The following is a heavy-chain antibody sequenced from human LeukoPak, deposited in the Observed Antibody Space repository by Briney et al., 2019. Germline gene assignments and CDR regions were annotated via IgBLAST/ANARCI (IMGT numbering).Heavy chain of an antibody. CDR2: ISSSSSYI. D-gene: IGHD6-13*01. V-gene: IGHV3-21*04. J-gene: IGHJ4*02. CDR3: ARVVGSSSSWVDY. CDR1: GFTFSSYA. Sequence: VGSLRLSCAASGFTFSSYALNWVRQAPGKGLEWVSSISSSSSYIYYADSVRGRFTISRGNAKNSLYLQMNSLRAEDTAVYYCARVVGSSSSWVDYWGQGTLVTVSS.